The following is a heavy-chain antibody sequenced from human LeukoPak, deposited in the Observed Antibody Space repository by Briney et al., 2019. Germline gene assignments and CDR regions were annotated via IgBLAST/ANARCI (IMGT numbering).Heavy chain of an antibody. CDR1: GFIFDDYA. V-gene: IGHV3-9*01. Sequence: PGRSLRLSCAASGFIFDDYAMYWVRQAPGKGLEWVSGINWDSGTIGYADSVKGRFTISRDNAKNSLYLQMNSLRAEDTALYYCAKGVRIPGQWELPTFDYWGQGTLVTVSS. D-gene: IGHD1-26*01. CDR3: AKGVRIPGQWELPTFDY. J-gene: IGHJ4*02. CDR2: INWDSGTI.